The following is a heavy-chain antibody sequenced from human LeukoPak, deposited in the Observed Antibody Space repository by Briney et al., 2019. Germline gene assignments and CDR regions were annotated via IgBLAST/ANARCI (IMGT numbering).Heavy chain of an antibody. D-gene: IGHD5-24*01. CDR2: ISYDGSNK. CDR3: ARDLHGYNFFDY. Sequence: GRSLRLSCAASGFTFSSYAMHWVRQAPGKGLEWVAVISYDGSNKYYAGSVKGRFTISRDNSKNTLYLQMNSLRAEDTAVYYCARDLHGYNFFDYWGQGTLVTVSP. CDR1: GFTFSSYA. V-gene: IGHV3-30*04. J-gene: IGHJ4*02.